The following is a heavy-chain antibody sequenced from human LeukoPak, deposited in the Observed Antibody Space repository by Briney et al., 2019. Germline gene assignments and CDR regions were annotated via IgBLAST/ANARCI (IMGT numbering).Heavy chain of an antibody. CDR1: GFTFDDYA. CDR2: ISWKGGNI. V-gene: IGHV3-9*01. CDR3: ARGARGSGTASDY. Sequence: GRSLRLPCAASGFTFDDYAMHWVRQAPGKGLEWVSGISWKGGNIGYADSVKGRFIISRDNAKNTLHLQMNSLRAEDTAVYYCARGARGSGTASDYWGQGTLVTVSS. J-gene: IGHJ4*02. D-gene: IGHD3-10*01.